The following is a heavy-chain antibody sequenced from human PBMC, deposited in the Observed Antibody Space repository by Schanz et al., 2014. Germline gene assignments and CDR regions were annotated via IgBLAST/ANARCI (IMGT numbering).Heavy chain of an antibody. D-gene: IGHD2-21*01. CDR1: GFTFNSYA. J-gene: IGHJ5*02. V-gene: IGHV3-23*01. Sequence: DVQLLESGGGLVQPGGSLRLSCAASGFTFNSYAMTWVRQAPGKGLEWVSSISHSGGSKYYADSVKVRFTISRDNSENTLYLQMNSLSAEDTAVYYCARDLEGYDGGGGGFDPWGQGTLVTVSS. CDR2: ISHSGGSK. CDR3: ARDLEGYDGGGGGFDP.